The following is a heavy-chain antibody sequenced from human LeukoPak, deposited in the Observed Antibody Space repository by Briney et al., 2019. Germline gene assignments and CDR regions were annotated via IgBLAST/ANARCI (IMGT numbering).Heavy chain of an antibody. D-gene: IGHD3-10*01. Sequence: PSETLSLTCAVSGGSISSSNWWSWVRQPPGKGLEWIGEINHSGSTNYNPSLKSRVTISVDTSKNQFSLKLSSVTAADTAVYYCVSYGPAHYYYGMDVWGQGTTVTVSS. J-gene: IGHJ6*02. CDR3: VSYGPAHYYYGMDV. CDR2: INHSGST. CDR1: GGSISSSNW. V-gene: IGHV4-4*02.